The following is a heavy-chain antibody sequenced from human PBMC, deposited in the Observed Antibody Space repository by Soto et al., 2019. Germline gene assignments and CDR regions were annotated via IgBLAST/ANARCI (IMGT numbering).Heavy chain of an antibody. CDR3: ASLYSNSWPLDF. V-gene: IGHV4-4*07. Sequence: SETLSLTCSVSGGSIRSYDWHWIRQSAGKGPEWIGRINISGATNYNPSLKSRVTMLLDRSKNQFSLILNSVTAADTAVYFCASLYSNSWPLDFWGQGPLVTVSS. D-gene: IGHD5-12*01. CDR1: GGSIRSYD. CDR2: INISGAT. J-gene: IGHJ3*01.